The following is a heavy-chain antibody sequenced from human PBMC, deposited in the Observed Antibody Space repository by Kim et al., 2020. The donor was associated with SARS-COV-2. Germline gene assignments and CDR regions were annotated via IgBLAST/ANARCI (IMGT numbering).Heavy chain of an antibody. D-gene: IGHD3-10*01. CDR1: GFTFRNYA. CDR2: ITASGGST. Sequence: GSLRLSCAASGFTFRNYAMTWVRQAPGRGLEWVSSITASGGSTYSADSVKGRFTISRDNSKNTMYVQMSSLRADDTAVYYCARRITMIRGVAVSGMDVWGQGTTVTVSS. CDR3: ARRITMIRGVAVSGMDV. V-gene: IGHV3-23*01. J-gene: IGHJ6*02.